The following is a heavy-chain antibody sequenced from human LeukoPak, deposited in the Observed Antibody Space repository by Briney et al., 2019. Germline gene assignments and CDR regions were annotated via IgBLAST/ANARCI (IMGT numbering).Heavy chain of an antibody. V-gene: IGHV4-59*08. J-gene: IGHJ6*02. Sequence: SETLSLTCTVSRGFISGYYWSWIRQPPGRGLEWIGYSYYSGSTSYNPSLKSRVTISVDTSKSQFSLRLSSVTAADTAVYYCARRGLTVVRGVDYYYANDVWGQGTTVTVSS. D-gene: IGHD3-10*01. CDR2: SYYSGST. CDR1: RGFISGYY. CDR3: ARRGLTVVRGVDYYYANDV.